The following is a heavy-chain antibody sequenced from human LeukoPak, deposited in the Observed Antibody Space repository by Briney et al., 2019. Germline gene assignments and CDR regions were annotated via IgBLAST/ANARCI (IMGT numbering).Heavy chain of an antibody. CDR1: GGSISSGDYY. Sequence: SETLSLTCTVSGGSISSGDYYWSWIRQPPGKGLEWIGYIYYSGSTYYNPSLKSRVTISVDTSKNQFSLKLSSVTAADTAVYYCARGYQLLHNGMDVWSKGTTVTVSS. J-gene: IGHJ6*04. V-gene: IGHV4-30-4*01. D-gene: IGHD2-2*01. CDR3: ARGYQLLHNGMDV. CDR2: IYYSGST.